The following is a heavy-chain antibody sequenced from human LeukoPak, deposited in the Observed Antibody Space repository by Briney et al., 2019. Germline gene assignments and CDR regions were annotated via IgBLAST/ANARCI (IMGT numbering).Heavy chain of an antibody. CDR2: IYYTGST. V-gene: IGHV4-39*01. CDR3: ARHRLGWELPPDY. D-gene: IGHD4-23*01. CDR1: GGSVSSSSYY. Sequence: PSETLSLTCTVSGGSVSSSSYYWGWIRQPPGKGLEWIGSIYYTGSTYYNPSLKSRVTISVDTSKNQFSLKLSSVTAADTAVYCCARHRLGWELPPDYWGQGTLVTVSS. J-gene: IGHJ4*02.